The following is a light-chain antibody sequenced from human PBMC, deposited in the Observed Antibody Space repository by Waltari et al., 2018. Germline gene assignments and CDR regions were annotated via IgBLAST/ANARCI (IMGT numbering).Light chain of an antibody. J-gene: IGKJ3*01. CDR2: GAS. V-gene: IGKV3D-15*01. Sequence: EIVMTQSPATLSVSPGDRATLSCRASQSVSGNLAWYQQTPGQAPRRLIYGASTRATGIPGRFSGTGSGTEFTLTISSPQSEDFAVYYCQQYNNWPPLFTFGPGTKVDMK. CDR3: QQYNNWPPLFT. CDR1: QSVSGN.